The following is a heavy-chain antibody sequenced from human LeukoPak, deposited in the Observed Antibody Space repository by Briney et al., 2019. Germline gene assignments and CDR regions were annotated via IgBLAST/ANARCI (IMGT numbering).Heavy chain of an antibody. Sequence: ASVKVSCKASGYTFTSYYMHWVRQAPGQGLEWMGIINPSGGSTSYAQKFQGRVTMTRDMSTSTVYMELSSLRSEDTAVYYCAREGRGIVGASHWGQGTLVTVSS. CDR2: INPSGGST. V-gene: IGHV1-46*01. D-gene: IGHD1-26*01. CDR1: GYTFTSYY. J-gene: IGHJ4*02. CDR3: AREGRGIVGASH.